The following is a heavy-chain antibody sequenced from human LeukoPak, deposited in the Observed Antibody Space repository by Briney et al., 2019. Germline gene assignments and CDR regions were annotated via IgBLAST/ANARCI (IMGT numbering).Heavy chain of an antibody. CDR1: GFTFDDYA. D-gene: IGHD3-9*01. Sequence: GGSLRLSCAASGFTFDDYAMSWVRQTPRKGLEWVSGINWSGGNTGYSDSVKGRFTISRDNAKNSLYLQMNSLRAEDTAVYYCARGPDWLNNWFDLWGQGTLVTVSS. CDR3: ARGPDWLNNWFDL. J-gene: IGHJ5*02. V-gene: IGHV3-20*04. CDR2: INWSGGNT.